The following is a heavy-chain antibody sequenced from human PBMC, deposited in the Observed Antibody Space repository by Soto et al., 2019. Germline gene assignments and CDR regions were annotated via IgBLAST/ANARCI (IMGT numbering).Heavy chain of an antibody. CDR2: ISYDGSIE. Sequence: QVQLVESGGGVVQPGRSLRLSCAASGFTFKNYAMHWVRQAPGKGLEWVAVISYDGSIEFYADSVKGRFTISRDDFKNTMFLQMGSLRVEDTAVYYCARGLRDFVWRVPFGYWGQGTLVNVSS. CDR3: ARGLRDFVWRVPFGY. CDR1: GFTFKNYA. D-gene: IGHD3-9*01. V-gene: IGHV3-30-3*01. J-gene: IGHJ4*02.